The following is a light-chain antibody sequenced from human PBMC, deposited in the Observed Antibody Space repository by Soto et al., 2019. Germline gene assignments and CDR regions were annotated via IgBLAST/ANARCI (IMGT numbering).Light chain of an antibody. CDR1: SSDVGGYNY. V-gene: IGLV2-8*01. J-gene: IGLJ2*01. CDR3: SSYAGSNNLV. CDR2: EVS. Sequence: QSALTQPPSASGSPGQSVTISCTGTSSDVGGYNYVSWYQQHSGKAPKLMIYEVSKRPSGVPDRFSGSTSGNTASLTVSGLQAEDEADYYCSSYAGSNNLVFGGGTKLTVL.